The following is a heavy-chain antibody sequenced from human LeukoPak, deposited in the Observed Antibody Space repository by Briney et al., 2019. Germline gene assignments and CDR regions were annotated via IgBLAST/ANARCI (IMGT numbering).Heavy chain of an antibody. D-gene: IGHD4-17*01. Sequence: PGGSLRLSCAASGFIVSSAYMSWVRQAPGKGLVWVSRFNSDGRSTYYADSVKGRFTISRDNAKNTLYLQMNSLRAEDTAVYYCARGRYYLDSWGQGTLVTVSS. V-gene: IGHV3-74*01. CDR3: ARGRYYLDS. CDR1: GFIVSSAY. CDR2: FNSDGRST. J-gene: IGHJ4*02.